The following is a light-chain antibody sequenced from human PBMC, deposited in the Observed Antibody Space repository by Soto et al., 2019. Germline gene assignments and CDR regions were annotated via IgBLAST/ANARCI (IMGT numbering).Light chain of an antibody. CDR1: SSDVGGYNY. CDR2: DVS. Sequence: QSALTQPASLSGSPGQSITISCSGTSSDVGGYNYVSWYQQHPAKAPKLMIFDVSNRPSGVSDRFSGSKSGNTASLTISGLQAEDEADYYCYSYTTSGTYVFGSGTKVT. CDR3: YSYTTSGTYV. V-gene: IGLV2-14*01. J-gene: IGLJ1*01.